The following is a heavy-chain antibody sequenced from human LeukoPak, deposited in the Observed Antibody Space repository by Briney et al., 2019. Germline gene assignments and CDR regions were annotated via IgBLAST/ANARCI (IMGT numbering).Heavy chain of an antibody. D-gene: IGHD3-10*01. CDR2: INWNGGSI. CDR1: GFTFDDYA. CDR3: AKDKLLRVVWFGDLSFDY. J-gene: IGHJ4*02. V-gene: IGHV3-9*01. Sequence: GGSLRLSCAASGFTFDDYAIHWVRQAPGKGLEWVSGINWNGGSIGYADSVKGRFTISRDNAKKSLYLQMNSLRVEDTALYYCAKDKLLRVVWFGDLSFDYWGQGTLVTVSS.